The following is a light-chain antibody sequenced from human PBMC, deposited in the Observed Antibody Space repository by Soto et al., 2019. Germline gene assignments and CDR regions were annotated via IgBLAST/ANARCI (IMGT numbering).Light chain of an antibody. J-gene: IGKJ5*01. Sequence: DIQLTQSPSFLSASVGDRVTITCRASQGISSYLAWYQQKPGNAPKLLIYAASTLQSGVPSRFSGSGSGTEFTLTISSLQPEDSGVYYCQQYNKWPAEITFGQGTRLEIK. CDR3: QQYNKWPAEIT. CDR2: AAS. V-gene: IGKV1-9*01. CDR1: QGISSY.